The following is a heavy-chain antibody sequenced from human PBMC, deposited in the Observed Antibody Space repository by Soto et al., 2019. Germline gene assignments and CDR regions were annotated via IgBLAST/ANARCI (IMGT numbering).Heavy chain of an antibody. CDR3: ARDSSWTGYSAQFDS. Sequence: EVQLVESGGGLVQPGGSLSLSCAASGFTFSSHWMHWVRHAPGKGLVWVSRINSDGRSTTNADSVKGRFTISRDNARNTLYLQMNSLRAEDTAVYYCARDSSWTGYSAQFDSWGQGTLVTVAS. CDR2: INSDGRST. D-gene: IGHD3-9*01. V-gene: IGHV3-74*01. J-gene: IGHJ4*02. CDR1: GFTFSSHW.